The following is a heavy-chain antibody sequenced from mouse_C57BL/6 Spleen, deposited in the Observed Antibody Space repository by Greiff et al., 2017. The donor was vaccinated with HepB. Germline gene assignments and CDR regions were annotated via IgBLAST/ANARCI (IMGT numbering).Heavy chain of an antibody. CDR1: GFTFSSYA. D-gene: IGHD3-3*01. Sequence: EVQRVESGGGLVKPGGSLKLSCAASGFTFSSYAMSWVRQTPEKRLEWVATISDGGSYTYYPDNVKGRFTISRDNAKNNLYLQMSHLKSEDTAMYYCARDGGEGYYFDYWGQGTTLTVSS. V-gene: IGHV5-4*01. CDR2: ISDGGSYT. CDR3: ARDGGEGYYFDY. J-gene: IGHJ2*01.